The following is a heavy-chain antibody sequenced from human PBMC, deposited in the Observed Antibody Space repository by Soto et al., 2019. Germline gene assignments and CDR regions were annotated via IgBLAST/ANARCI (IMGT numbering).Heavy chain of an antibody. V-gene: IGHV3-33*01. CDR2: IWYDGSNK. CDR3: ARGGGYGNLYDY. Sequence: QVQLVESGGGVVQPGRSLRLSCAASGFTFSSYGMHWVRQAPGKGLEWVAVIWYDGSNKYYADSVKGRFTISRDNSKNTLYLQMNSLRAEDTAVYYCARGGGYGNLYDYWGQGTLVTVSS. J-gene: IGHJ4*02. D-gene: IGHD5-12*01. CDR1: GFTFSSYG.